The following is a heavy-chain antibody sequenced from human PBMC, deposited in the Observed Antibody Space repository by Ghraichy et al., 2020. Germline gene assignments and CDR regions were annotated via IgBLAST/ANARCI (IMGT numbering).Heavy chain of an antibody. Sequence: GGSLRLSCAASGFTFSSYAMSWVRQAPGKGLEWVSAISGSGGSTYYADSVKGRFTISRDNSKNTLYLQMNSLRAEDTAVYYCAKEDRAWYYDFWSGYAFDYWGQGTLVTVSS. CDR3: AKEDRAWYYDFWSGYAFDY. D-gene: IGHD3-3*01. CDR2: ISGSGGST. V-gene: IGHV3-23*01. J-gene: IGHJ4*02. CDR1: GFTFSSYA.